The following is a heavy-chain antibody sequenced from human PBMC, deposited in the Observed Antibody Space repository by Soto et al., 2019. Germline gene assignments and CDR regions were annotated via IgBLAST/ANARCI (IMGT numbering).Heavy chain of an antibody. CDR1: GFTFSSYG. Sequence: QVQLVESGGGVVQPGRSLRLSCAASGFTFSSYGMHWVRQAPGKGLEWVAVISYDGSNKYYADSVKGRFTISRDNSKNTLYLQMNSLRAEDTAVYYCATLNHDGSGSYMIPYYYYYMDVWGKGTTVTVSS. J-gene: IGHJ6*03. D-gene: IGHD3-10*01. CDR2: ISYDGSNK. CDR3: ATLNHDGSGSYMIPYYYYYMDV. V-gene: IGHV3-30*03.